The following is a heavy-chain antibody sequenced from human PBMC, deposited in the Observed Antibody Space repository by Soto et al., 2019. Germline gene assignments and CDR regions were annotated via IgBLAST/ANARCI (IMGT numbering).Heavy chain of an antibody. D-gene: IGHD1-26*01. Sequence: QVQLVQSGAEGKKPGSSVKVSCKASGGTFSSYVVRWVRQAPGQGLEWVGGIIPIFGTANYAQKFQGRVTITADKSTSTVYMELSSLRSDDTAVYYCASGEHNWFDPWGQGTLVTVSS. J-gene: IGHJ5*02. V-gene: IGHV1-69*06. CDR1: GGTFSSYV. CDR3: ASGEHNWFDP. CDR2: IIPIFGTA.